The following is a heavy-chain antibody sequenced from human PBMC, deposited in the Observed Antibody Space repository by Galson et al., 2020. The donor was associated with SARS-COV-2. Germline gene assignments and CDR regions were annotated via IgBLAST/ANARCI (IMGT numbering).Heavy chain of an antibody. CDR1: GGTFSSYA. CDR2: IIPIFGTA. J-gene: IGHJ5*02. Sequence: SVKVSCKASGGTFSSYAISWVRQAPVQGLEWMGRIIPIFGTANYAQKFQGRVTITADESTSTAYMELSSLRTEDTAVYYCARENRALAAAGTDPNWFDPWGQGTLVTVSS. V-gene: IGHV1-69*13. CDR3: ARENRALAAAGTDPNWFDP. D-gene: IGHD6-13*01.